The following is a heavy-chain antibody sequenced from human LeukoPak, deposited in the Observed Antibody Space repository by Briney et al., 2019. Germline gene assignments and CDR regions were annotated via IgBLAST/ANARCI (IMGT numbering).Heavy chain of an antibody. CDR1: GFTFSSHG. CDR2: IHYDGSIL. J-gene: IGHJ4*02. CDR3: ATDYYDSSGYYTGSY. V-gene: IGHV3-30*02. Sequence: GGSLRLSCAASGFTFSSHGMHWVRQAPGKGLEWVAAIHYDGSILYYPDSVKGRFTISRDNAKNSLYLQMNSLRAEDTAVYHCATDYYDSSGYYTGSYWGQGTLVTVSS. D-gene: IGHD3-22*01.